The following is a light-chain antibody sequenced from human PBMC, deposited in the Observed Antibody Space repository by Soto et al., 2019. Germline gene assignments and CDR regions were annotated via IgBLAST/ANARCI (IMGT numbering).Light chain of an antibody. Sequence: DIQMTQFPLSLSASVGDRVTITCRASQTIRSHLNWYQQKPGEAPKIVIYATSTLQSGVPSRFNGSVSGTDFTLTISSLQPEDFATYYCQQTYRTPLTFCGGTKVDIK. CDR2: ATS. CDR1: QTIRSH. J-gene: IGKJ4*01. CDR3: QQTYRTPLT. V-gene: IGKV1-39*01.